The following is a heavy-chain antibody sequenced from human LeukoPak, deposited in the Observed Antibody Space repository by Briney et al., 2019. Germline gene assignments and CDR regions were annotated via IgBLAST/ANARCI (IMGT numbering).Heavy chain of an antibody. CDR2: INTNTGNP. Sequence: GASVKVSCKASGYTFTGYYMHWVRQAPGQGLEWMGWINTNTGNPTYAQGFTGRFVFSLDTSVSTAYLQISSLKAEDTAVYYCARDQRYCGGDCYDAFDIWGQGTMVTVSS. CDR3: ARDQRYCGGDCYDAFDI. D-gene: IGHD2-21*02. CDR1: GYTFTGYY. V-gene: IGHV7-4-1*02. J-gene: IGHJ3*02.